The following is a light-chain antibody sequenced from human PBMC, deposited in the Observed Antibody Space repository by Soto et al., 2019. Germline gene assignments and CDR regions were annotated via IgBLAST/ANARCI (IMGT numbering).Light chain of an antibody. CDR3: QSYDSSLTAWV. Sequence: QLVLTQPPSVSGAPGQRVTISCTGSSSNIGAGYGVHWYRQLPGTAPKLLIYSYNNRPSGVPDRFSGSRSGTSASLAITGLQAEDEADYYCQSYDSSLTAWVFGGGTQLTVL. V-gene: IGLV1-40*01. CDR2: SYN. J-gene: IGLJ3*02. CDR1: SSNIGAGYG.